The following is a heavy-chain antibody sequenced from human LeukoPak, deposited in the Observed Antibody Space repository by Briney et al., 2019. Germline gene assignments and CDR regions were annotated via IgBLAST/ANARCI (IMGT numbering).Heavy chain of an antibody. J-gene: IGHJ4*02. Sequence: SETLSLTCTVSGGSISSSSYYWGWIRQPPGKGLEWIGSIYYSGSTYYNPSLKSRVTISVDTSKNQFSLKLSSVTAADTAVCYCARRGSGVLRYLFDYWGQGTLVTVSS. CDR1: GGSISSSSYY. CDR2: IYYSGST. D-gene: IGHD5/OR15-5a*01. V-gene: IGHV4-39*01. CDR3: ARRGSGVLRYLFDY.